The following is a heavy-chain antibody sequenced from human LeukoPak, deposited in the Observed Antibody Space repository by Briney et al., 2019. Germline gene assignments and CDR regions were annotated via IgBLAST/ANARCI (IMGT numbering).Heavy chain of an antibody. V-gene: IGHV3-23*01. CDR1: GFPFSSFP. CDR2: ISGIGAST. CDR3: AKEYCSGASCYLDY. D-gene: IGHD2-15*01. J-gene: IGHJ4*02. Sequence: PGGPLRLPWAASGFPFSSFPRSGSPQPPGKGREGFPAISGIGASTYYADSVKGRFTISRDNSKNTLFLQMNSLRAEDTAVYYCAKEYCSGASCYLDYWGQGTLVTVSS.